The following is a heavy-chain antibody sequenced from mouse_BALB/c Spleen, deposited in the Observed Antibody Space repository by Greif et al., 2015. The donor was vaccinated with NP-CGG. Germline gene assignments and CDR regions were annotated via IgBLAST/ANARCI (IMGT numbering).Heavy chain of an antibody. CDR1: GYTFTSYW. CDR3: TRDGFAY. CDR2: IYPGSGST. J-gene: IGHJ3*01. Sequence: LQQSGSELVRPGASVKLSCKASGYTFTSYWMHWVKQRHGQGLGWIGNIYPGSGSTNYDEKFKSKGTLTVDTSSSTAYMHLSSLASEDSAVYHCTRDGFAYWGQGTLVTVSA. V-gene: IGHV1S22*01.